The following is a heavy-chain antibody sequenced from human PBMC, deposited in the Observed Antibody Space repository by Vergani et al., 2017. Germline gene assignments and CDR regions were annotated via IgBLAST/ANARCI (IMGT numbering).Heavy chain of an antibody. J-gene: IGHJ4*02. CDR1: GGSISSGGYY. CDR3: ARRGQWRRPFDY. Sequence: QVQLQESGPGLVKPSQTLSLTRTVSGGSISSGGYYWSWIRQHPGKGLGWIGYIYYSGSTYYNPSLKSRVTIAVDTSKNQFSLKLSSVTAADTAVYYCARRGQWRRPFDYWGQGTLVTVSS. V-gene: IGHV4-31*03. D-gene: IGHD6-19*01. CDR2: IYYSGST.